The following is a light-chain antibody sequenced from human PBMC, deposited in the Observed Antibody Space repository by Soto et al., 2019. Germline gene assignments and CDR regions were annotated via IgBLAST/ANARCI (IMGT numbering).Light chain of an antibody. CDR1: QSVLSSSNNKNY. J-gene: IGKJ4*01. Sequence: DIVMTQSPDSLAVSLAERATINCKSSQSVLSSSNNKNYLAWYQQKPGQPPKLLIYWASTRESGVPDRFSGSWSGTDFTLTISSLQAEDVEVYYCQQYYSTPLTFGGGTKVEIK. CDR3: QQYYSTPLT. V-gene: IGKV4-1*01. CDR2: WAS.